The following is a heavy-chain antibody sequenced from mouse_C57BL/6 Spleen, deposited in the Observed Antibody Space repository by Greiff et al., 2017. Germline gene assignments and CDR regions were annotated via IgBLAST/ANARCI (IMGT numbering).Heavy chain of an antibody. CDR1: GFTFSDYG. V-gene: IGHV5-17*01. CDR2: ISSGSSTI. CDR3: ARDYDYDEGYAMDY. J-gene: IGHJ4*01. Sequence: DVMLVESGGGLVKPGGSLKLSCAASGFTFSDYGMHWVRQAPEKGLEWVAYISSGSSTIYSADTVKGRFTISRDNATNTLFLQMTRLRSDDTAMYYCARDYDYDEGYAMDYWGQGTSVTVSS. D-gene: IGHD2-4*01.